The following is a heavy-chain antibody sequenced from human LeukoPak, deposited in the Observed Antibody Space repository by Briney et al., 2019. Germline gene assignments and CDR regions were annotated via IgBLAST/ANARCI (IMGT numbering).Heavy chain of an antibody. J-gene: IGHJ4*02. D-gene: IGHD6-13*01. CDR2: INHSGST. CDR1: GGSFSGYY. Sequence: SETLSLTCAVYGGSFSGYYWSWIRQPPGKGLEWIGEINHSGSTNYNPSLKSRVTISVDTSKNQFSLKLSSVTAADTAVYYCARQGLAGSSWDYFDYWGQGTLVTVSS. CDR3: ARQGLAGSSWDYFDY. V-gene: IGHV4-34*01.